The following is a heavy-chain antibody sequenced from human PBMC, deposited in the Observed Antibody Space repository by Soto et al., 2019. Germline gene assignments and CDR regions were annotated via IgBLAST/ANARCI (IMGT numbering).Heavy chain of an antibody. CDR3: ARVRLELRFGNWFDP. J-gene: IGHJ5*02. Sequence: GGSLRLSCAASGFTFSSYSMNWVRQAPGKGLEWVSYISSSSSTIYYADSVKGRFTISRDNAKNSLYLQMNSLRDEDTAVYYCARVRLELRFGNWFDPWGQGTLVTVSS. D-gene: IGHD1-7*01. CDR1: GFTFSSYS. V-gene: IGHV3-48*02. CDR2: ISSSSSTI.